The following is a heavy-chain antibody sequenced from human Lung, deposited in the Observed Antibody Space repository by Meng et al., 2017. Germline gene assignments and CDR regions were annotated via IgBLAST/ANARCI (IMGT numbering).Heavy chain of an antibody. D-gene: IGHD3-10*01. CDR3: ARGTPGRSYCDY. CDR2: LGAHPGDT. J-gene: IGHJ4*02. CDR1: DYTLTGYG. Sequence: HVQLLQSGAVVKQSGASLNVSCKASDYTLTGYGVCRVRQAPGQGLEWMVWLGAHPGDTSFAPKFLGRVTVTADTATATAYMELRSLRSDDTAVYYCARGTPGRSYCDYWGLGTLVTVSS. V-gene: IGHV1-18*01.